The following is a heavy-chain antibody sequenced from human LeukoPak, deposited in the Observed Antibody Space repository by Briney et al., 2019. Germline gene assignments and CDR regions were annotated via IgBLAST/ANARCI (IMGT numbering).Heavy chain of an antibody. V-gene: IGHV4-4*07. J-gene: IGHJ3*01. Sequence: PSETLSLTCTVSGGSISSYYWTWIRQSAGKGLEWIGRINTSGSTNYNPSLRSRVTMSVNTSKNQFSLNLTSVTAADTAVYSCAREGGDPRWLDPWGQGTMVTVSS. CDR1: GGSISSYY. CDR3: AREGGDPRWLDP. CDR2: INTSGST. D-gene: IGHD5-24*01.